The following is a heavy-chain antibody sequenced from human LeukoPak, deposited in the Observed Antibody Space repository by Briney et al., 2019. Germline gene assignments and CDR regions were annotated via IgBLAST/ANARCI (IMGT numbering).Heavy chain of an antibody. CDR1: GFTFSGYG. Sequence: GGSLRLSCAASGFTFSGYGMNWVRQAPGKGLEWVAVISSDGDTIFYADSLRGRFTISRDNSKNTLYLQMVSLRVEDTAMYYCAEPGKRGHHYLDYWGQGTLVSVSS. CDR2: ISSDGDTI. J-gene: IGHJ4*02. D-gene: IGHD3-10*01. CDR3: AEPGKRGHHYLDY. V-gene: IGHV3-30*03.